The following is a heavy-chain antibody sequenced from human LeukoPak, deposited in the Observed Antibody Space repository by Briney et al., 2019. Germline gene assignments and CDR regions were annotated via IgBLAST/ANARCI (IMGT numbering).Heavy chain of an antibody. V-gene: IGHV3-7*04. Sequence: GGSLRLSCAASGSTFSNYWMSWVRQAPGKGLEWVASIKEDGSDKYYVDSVKGRFTISRDSAKNSLFLQMNSLRAEDTAVYYCARDQWGLFDYWGQGTLVTVSS. CDR2: IKEDGSDK. CDR3: ARDQWGLFDY. CDR1: GSTFSNYW. J-gene: IGHJ4*02. D-gene: IGHD2-21*02.